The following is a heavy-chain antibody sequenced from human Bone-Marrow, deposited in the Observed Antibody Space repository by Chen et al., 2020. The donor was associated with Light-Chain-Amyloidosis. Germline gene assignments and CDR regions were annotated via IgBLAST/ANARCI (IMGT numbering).Heavy chain of an antibody. CDR1: GDSLFNDKYY. D-gene: IGHD1-26*01. J-gene: IGHJ5*01. V-gene: IGHV4-61*02. CDR3: VRDVMSTTGHRWFES. Sequence: QVQLPESGPGLVKPSQTLSLTCTVSGDSLFNDKYYWHWIRHPAGKGLEWIGRVYNSGSTRYNPSLKSRITISVNTAKNQFSLNLTSVTATDTAVYYCVRDVMSTTGHRWFESWGQGTVVTVS. CDR2: VYNSGST.